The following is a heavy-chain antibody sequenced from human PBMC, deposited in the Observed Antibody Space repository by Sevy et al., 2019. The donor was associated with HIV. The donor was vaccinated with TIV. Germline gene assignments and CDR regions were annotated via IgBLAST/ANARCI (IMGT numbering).Heavy chain of an antibody. J-gene: IGHJ5*02. CDR3: ARDAQTWRGPWYGTSGADR. Sequence: GGSLRLSCTASGFTFSTYTLTWVRQAPGKGLEWVSSITPDDTHYADSVGGRFSVSRDNSKNTLYLQMDSLTVDYTAVYYCARDAQTWRGPWYGTSGADRWGQGTLVTVSS. D-gene: IGHD1-1*01. V-gene: IGHV3-23*01. CDR2: ITPDDT. CDR1: GFTFSTYT.